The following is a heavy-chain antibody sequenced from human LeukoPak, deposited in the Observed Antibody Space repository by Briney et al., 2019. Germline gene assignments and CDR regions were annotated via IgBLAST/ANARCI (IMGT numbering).Heavy chain of an antibody. V-gene: IGHV3-23*01. CDR3: ASGENYYDSSGYLH. D-gene: IGHD3-22*01. J-gene: IGHJ4*02. CDR1: GFTFSSYA. Sequence: GGSLRLSCAASGFTFSSYAMSWVRQAPGKGLEWVSAISGSGGSTYYADSVKGRFTISRDNSKNTLNLQMNSLRAEDTAVYYCASGENYYDSSGYLHWGQGTLVTVSS. CDR2: ISGSGGST.